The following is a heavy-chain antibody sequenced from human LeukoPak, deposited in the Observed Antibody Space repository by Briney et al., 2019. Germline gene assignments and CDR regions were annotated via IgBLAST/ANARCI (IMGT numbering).Heavy chain of an antibody. CDR3: TKDGLRGYDFDY. V-gene: IGHV3-23*01. D-gene: IGHD5-12*01. CDR2: ISNAGGST. Sequence: PGRSLRLSCAASGFTFSDFAMSWVRLAPGQGLKWVATISNAGGSTNFADSVRGRFTISRDNSKSMLYLQMNRLRAEDTALYFCTKDGLRGYDFDYWGQGALVTVSS. J-gene: IGHJ4*02. CDR1: GFTFSDFA.